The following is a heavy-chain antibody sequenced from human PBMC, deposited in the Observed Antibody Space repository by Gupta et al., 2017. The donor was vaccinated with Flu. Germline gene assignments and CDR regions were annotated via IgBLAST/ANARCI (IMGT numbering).Heavy chain of an antibody. CDR1: GLTFTNAG. CDR2: IKSISDGETP. Sequence: EVQLVESGCDLVAPGGSLRLSCVGSGLTFTNAGMTGVRQAPGKGLEWVGRIKSISDGETPDYDAPVKGRFRISRDDAKHTFYIQMNNLRTEDTAVSYCATTKGCGITSSWYYFDYWGQGSLVTVSS. V-gene: IGHV3-15*01. CDR3: ATTKGCGITSSWYYFDY. D-gene: IGHD1-1*01. J-gene: IGHJ4*02.